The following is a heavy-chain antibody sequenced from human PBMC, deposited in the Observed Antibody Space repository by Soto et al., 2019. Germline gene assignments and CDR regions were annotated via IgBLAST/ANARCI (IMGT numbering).Heavy chain of an antibody. J-gene: IGHJ4*02. CDR2: ISYDGTNK. CDR1: GFSFSISP. D-gene: IGHD7-27*01. CDR3: ARDPKTSGGQHWAFNYFDS. Sequence: QVQLVESGGGVVQPGRSLRLSCAASGFSFSISPMHWVRQAPGKGPEWVALISYDGTNKFYADSVKGRFTISRDNSKSTLYVPVDSLRPEDAAVYYCARDPKTSGGQHWAFNYFDSWGQGTLVTVSS. V-gene: IGHV3-30-3*01.